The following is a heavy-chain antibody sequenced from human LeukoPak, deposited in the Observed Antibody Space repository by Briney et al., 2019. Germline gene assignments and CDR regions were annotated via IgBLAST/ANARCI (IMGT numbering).Heavy chain of an antibody. Sequence: GGSLRLSCAASGFTFSSYGMYWVRQAPGKGLEWVAFIRYDGSNKYYADSVKGRFTISRDNSKNTLYLQMNSLRAEDTAVYYCTSSYDSSVGWWSPDYWGQGTLVTVSS. CDR2: IRYDGSNK. J-gene: IGHJ4*02. D-gene: IGHD3-22*01. CDR1: GFTFSSYG. V-gene: IGHV3-30*02. CDR3: TSSYDSSVGWWSPDY.